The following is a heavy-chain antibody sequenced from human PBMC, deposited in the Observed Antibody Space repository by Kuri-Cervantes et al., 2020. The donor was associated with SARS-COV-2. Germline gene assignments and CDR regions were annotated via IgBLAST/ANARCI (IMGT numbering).Heavy chain of an antibody. Sequence: SETLSLTCAVSGYSISSGYYWGWIRQPPGKGLEWIGSIYHSGSTYYNPSLKSRVTISVDTSKNQFSLKLSSVTAADTAVYYCAKNLNYYDSSGYRYYYYGMDVWGQGTTVTVSS. CDR3: AKNLNYYDSSGYRYYYYGMDV. V-gene: IGHV4-38-2*01. J-gene: IGHJ6*02. D-gene: IGHD3-22*01. CDR1: GYSISSGYY. CDR2: IYHSGST.